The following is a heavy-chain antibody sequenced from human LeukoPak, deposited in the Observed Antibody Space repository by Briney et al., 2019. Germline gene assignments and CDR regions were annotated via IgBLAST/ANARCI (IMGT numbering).Heavy chain of an antibody. CDR3: ATASAVAGPFDY. J-gene: IGHJ4*02. V-gene: IGHV3-66*01. Sequence: PGGSLRLSCAASGFTVSSNYMSWVRQAPGKGLEWVSVIYSDGSTYYADSVKGRFTISRDNFKNTVDLQMNSLSAGDTAVYYCATASAVAGPFDYWGQGTLVTVSS. CDR1: GFTVSSNY. CDR2: IYSDGST. D-gene: IGHD6-19*01.